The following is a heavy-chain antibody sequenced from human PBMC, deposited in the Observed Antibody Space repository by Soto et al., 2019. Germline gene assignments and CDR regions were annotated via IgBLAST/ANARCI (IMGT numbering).Heavy chain of an antibody. V-gene: IGHV4-39*01. Sequence: QLQLQESGPGLVKPSETLSLTCTVSGGSISSSSYYWGWIRQPPGKGLEWIGSIYYSGSTYYNPYLKSRVTISVDTSKNQFSLKLSSVTAADTAVYYCVLGYCSGGSCYTGSFDYWGQGTLVTVSS. CDR1: GGSISSSSYY. CDR2: IYYSGST. D-gene: IGHD2-15*01. J-gene: IGHJ4*02. CDR3: VLGYCSGGSCYTGSFDY.